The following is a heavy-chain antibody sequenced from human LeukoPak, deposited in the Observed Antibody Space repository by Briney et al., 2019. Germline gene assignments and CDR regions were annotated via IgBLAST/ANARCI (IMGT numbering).Heavy chain of an antibody. CDR2: IIPILGIA. J-gene: IGHJ6*02. Sequence: SVKVSCKASGGTFSSYAIIWVRQAPGQGLEWMGRIIPILGIANYAQKFQGRVTITADKSTSTAYMELSSLRSEDTAVYYCANGGYCSSTSCYAFGMDVWGQGTTVTVSS. V-gene: IGHV1-69*04. CDR3: ANGGYCSSTSCYAFGMDV. CDR1: GGTFSSYA. D-gene: IGHD2-2*01.